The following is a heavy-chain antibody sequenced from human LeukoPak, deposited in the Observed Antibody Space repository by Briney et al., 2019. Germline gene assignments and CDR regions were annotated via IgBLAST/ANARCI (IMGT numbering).Heavy chain of an antibody. Sequence: PSETLSLTCTVSGGSIRSYYWSWIRQPPGKGLEWIGYIYYSGSTNYNPSLESRVTISVDTSKNQFSLKLNPVTAADTAVYYCARAGVVTNPNSYWYFDLWGRGTLVTVSS. CDR3: ARAGVVTNPNSYWYFDL. J-gene: IGHJ2*01. D-gene: IGHD3-3*01. CDR1: GGSIRSYY. V-gene: IGHV4-59*01. CDR2: IYYSGST.